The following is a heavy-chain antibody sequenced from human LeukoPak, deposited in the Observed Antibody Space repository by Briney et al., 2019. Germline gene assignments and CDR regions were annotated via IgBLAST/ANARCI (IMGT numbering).Heavy chain of an antibody. CDR2: IYTSGST. Sequence: SSETLSLTCTVSGGSISSYYWSWIRQPAGKGLEWIGRIYTSGSTNYNPSLKSRVTMSVDTSKNQFSLKLSSVTAADTAVYYCAREVVVPAATPGAFDIWGQGTMVTVSS. CDR1: GGSISSYY. D-gene: IGHD2-2*01. V-gene: IGHV4-4*07. CDR3: AREVVVPAATPGAFDI. J-gene: IGHJ3*02.